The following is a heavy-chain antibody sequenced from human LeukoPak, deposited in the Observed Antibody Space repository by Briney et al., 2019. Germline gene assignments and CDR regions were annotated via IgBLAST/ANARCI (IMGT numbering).Heavy chain of an antibody. CDR3: TTLRTSGWYQDS. CDR2: SSSSGITI. CDR1: GFTVSDYY. D-gene: IGHD6-19*01. Sequence: GGSLRLSCAVSGFTVSDYYMSWIREAPGAGLEWVSYSSSSGITIYYADSVKGRFTVSRDNAKDSLYLQMNSLRAEDTVVYYCTTLRTSGWYQDSWGQGTLVTVSS. J-gene: IGHJ4*02. V-gene: IGHV3-11*01.